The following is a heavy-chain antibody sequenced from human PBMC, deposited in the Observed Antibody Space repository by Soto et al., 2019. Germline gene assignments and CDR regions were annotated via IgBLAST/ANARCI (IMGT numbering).Heavy chain of an antibody. V-gene: IGHV1-69*12. D-gene: IGHD6-19*01. Sequence: QVQLVQSGAEVNKPGSSVKVSCKASGGTFSSYAISWVRQAPGQGLEWMGGIIPIFGTANYAQKFQGSVTITADESTSTAYMELSSLRSEDTAVYYCARLQQWRTEYYYYYGMDVWGQGTTVTVSS. CDR1: GGTFSSYA. J-gene: IGHJ6*02. CDR2: IIPIFGTA. CDR3: ARLQQWRTEYYYYYGMDV.